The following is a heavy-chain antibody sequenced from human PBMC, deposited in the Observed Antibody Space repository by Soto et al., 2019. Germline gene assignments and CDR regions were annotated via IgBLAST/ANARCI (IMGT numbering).Heavy chain of an antibody. CDR2: IYWDNDK. J-gene: IGHJ4*02. Sequence: QITLKESGPPLVKPTQTLTLTCSFSGFSLSTTGVGVGWIRQSPGKALEWLAIIYWDNDKRYSPSLKCRVTITKDTSKNQVVLTVTNMDPVDTGTYYCARSLWFGELHWGQGALVTVSS. CDR3: ARSLWFGELH. V-gene: IGHV2-5*02. D-gene: IGHD3-10*01. CDR1: GFSLSTTGVG.